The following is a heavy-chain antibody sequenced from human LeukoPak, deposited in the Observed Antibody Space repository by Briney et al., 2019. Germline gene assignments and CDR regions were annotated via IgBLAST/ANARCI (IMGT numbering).Heavy chain of an antibody. CDR2: ISYDGSNK. J-gene: IGHJ3*02. V-gene: IGHV3-30-3*01. CDR1: GFTFSSYA. D-gene: IGHD3-3*01. CDR3: ARNYDFWSANTPLGAFDI. Sequence: PGGSLRLSCAASGFTFSSYAMHWVRQAPGKGLEWVAVISYDGSNKYYADSVKGRFTISRDNSKNTLYLQMNSLRAEDTAVYYCARNYDFWSANTPLGAFDIWGQGTMVTVSS.